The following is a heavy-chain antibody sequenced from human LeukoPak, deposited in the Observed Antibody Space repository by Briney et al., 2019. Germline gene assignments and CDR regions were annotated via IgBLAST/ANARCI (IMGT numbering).Heavy chain of an antibody. J-gene: IGHJ5*02. Sequence: GGSLRLSCAASGFTFNSYAMSWVRQAAGKGLEWISSISGSGGSTYYADSVKGRFTISRDSSKNMLYLQMNILRAEDTAIYYCAKDGIDSGDPNGFDPWGQGTLVTVSS. D-gene: IGHD3-10*01. CDR3: AKDGIDSGDPNGFDP. CDR2: ISGSGGST. CDR1: GFTFNSYA. V-gene: IGHV3-23*01.